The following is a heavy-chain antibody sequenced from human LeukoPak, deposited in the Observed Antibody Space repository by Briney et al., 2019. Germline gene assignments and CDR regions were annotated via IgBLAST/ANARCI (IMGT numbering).Heavy chain of an antibody. CDR3: ARPAVVTAPDAFDI. CDR1: GGSISSSSYY. J-gene: IGHJ3*02. V-gene: IGHV4-39*01. Sequence: SETLPLTCTVSGGSISSSSYYWGWIRQPPGKGLEWIGSIYYSGSTYYNPSLKSRVTISVDTSKNQFSLKLSSVTAADTAVYYCARPAVVTAPDAFDIWGQGTMVTVSS. CDR2: IYYSGST. D-gene: IGHD2-21*02.